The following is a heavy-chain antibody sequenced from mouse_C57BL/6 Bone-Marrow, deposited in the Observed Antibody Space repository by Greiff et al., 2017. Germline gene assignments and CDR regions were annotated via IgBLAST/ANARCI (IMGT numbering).Heavy chain of an antibody. V-gene: IGHV14-4*01. CDR1: GFNIKDDY. Sequence: VQLQQSGAELVRPGASVKLSCTASGFNIKDDYMHWVKQRPEQGLEWIGWIDPENGDTEYASKFQGKATITADTSSNTAYLQLSSLTSEDTAVYYCPYGLLPFWFAYWGQGTLVTVSA. CDR2: IDPENGDT. D-gene: IGHD2-10*01. J-gene: IGHJ3*01. CDR3: PYGLLPFWFAY.